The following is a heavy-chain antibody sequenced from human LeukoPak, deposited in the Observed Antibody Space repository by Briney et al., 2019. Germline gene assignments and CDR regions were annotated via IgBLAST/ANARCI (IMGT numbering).Heavy chain of an antibody. CDR2: IYYSGST. Sequence: PSETLSLTCTVSGGYISGYYWSWIRQPPGKGLEWIGYIYYSGSTNYNPSLKSRVTISVDTSKNQFSLKLSSVTAADTAVYYCARGVDSSSWYTIGYFDYWGQGTLVTVSS. D-gene: IGHD6-13*01. CDR3: ARGVDSSSWYTIGYFDY. V-gene: IGHV4-59*01. CDR1: GGYISGYY. J-gene: IGHJ4*02.